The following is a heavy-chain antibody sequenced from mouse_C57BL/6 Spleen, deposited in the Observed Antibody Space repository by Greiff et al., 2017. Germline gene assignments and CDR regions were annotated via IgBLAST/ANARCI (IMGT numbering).Heavy chain of an antibody. CDR1: GFSLTSYG. V-gene: IGHV2-2*01. CDR3: ARWGMGYFDY. Sequence: QVQLQQSGPGLVQPSQSLSITCTVSGFSLTSYGVHWVRQSPGKGLEWLGVIWSGGSTDYNAAFMSRLSISKDDAKSHVFFKMNSLQADDQAIFYCARWGMGYFDYWGQGTTLTVSS. J-gene: IGHJ2*01. D-gene: IGHD2-3*01. CDR2: IWSGGST.